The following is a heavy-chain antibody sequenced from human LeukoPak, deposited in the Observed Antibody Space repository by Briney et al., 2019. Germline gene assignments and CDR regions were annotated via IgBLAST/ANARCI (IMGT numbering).Heavy chain of an antibody. V-gene: IGHV4-30-4*08. J-gene: IGHJ4*02. CDR3: ARGAGTTVDY. D-gene: IGHD1-1*01. CDR1: GGSISSSSYY. Sequence: KPSETLSLTCTVSGGSISSSSYYWGWIRQPPGKGLEWIGYIYYSGSTYYNPSLKSRVTISVDTSKNQFSLKLSSVTAADTAVYYCARGAGTTVDYWGQGTLVTVSS. CDR2: IYYSGST.